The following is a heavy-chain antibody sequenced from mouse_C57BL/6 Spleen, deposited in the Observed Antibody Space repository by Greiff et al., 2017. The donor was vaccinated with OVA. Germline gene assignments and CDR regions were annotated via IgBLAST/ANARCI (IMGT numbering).Heavy chain of an antibody. CDR1: GYTFTSYW. Sequence: VKLQQPGAELVRPGSSVKLSCKASGYTFTSYWMHWVKQRPIQGLEWIGNIDPSDSETHYNQKFKDKATLTVDKSSSTAYMQLSSLTSEDSAVYYCATYGSRYYFDYWGQGTTLTVSS. CDR2: IDPSDSET. J-gene: IGHJ2*01. CDR3: ATYGSRYYFDY. D-gene: IGHD1-1*01. V-gene: IGHV1-52*01.